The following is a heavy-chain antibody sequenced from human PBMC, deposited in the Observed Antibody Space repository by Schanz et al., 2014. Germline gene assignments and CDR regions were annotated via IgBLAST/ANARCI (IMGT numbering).Heavy chain of an antibody. J-gene: IGHJ5*02. CDR3: ATLDYADSVS. CDR2: IIPVLAIA. D-gene: IGHD4-17*01. Sequence: QVQLVQSGAEVKKPGSPVKVSCKSSGGTFSSYTISWIRQAPGQGLEWMGRIIPVLAIADYAQKFQGRVTITADKSTTTAYMELNSLNSDDTAVYYCATLDYADSVSWGQGTLVTVSS. V-gene: IGHV1-69*02. CDR1: GGTFSSYT.